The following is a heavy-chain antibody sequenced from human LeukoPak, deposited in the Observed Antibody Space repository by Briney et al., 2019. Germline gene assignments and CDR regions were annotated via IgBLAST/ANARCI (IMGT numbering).Heavy chain of an antibody. CDR3: ARDEVQLVHFDY. J-gene: IGHJ4*02. Sequence: GGSLRLSCAASGFTFSSYSMNWVRQAPGKGLEWVSSISSSSSYIYYADSVKGRFTISRDNAKNSLYLQMNSLRAEDTAVYYCARDEVQLVHFDYWGQGTLVTVSS. CDR1: GFTFSSYS. CDR2: ISSSSSYI. D-gene: IGHD6-13*01. V-gene: IGHV3-21*01.